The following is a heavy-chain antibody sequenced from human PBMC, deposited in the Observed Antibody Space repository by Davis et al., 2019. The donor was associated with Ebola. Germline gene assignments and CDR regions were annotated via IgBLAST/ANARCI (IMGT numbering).Heavy chain of an antibody. CDR3: AKPYGSRTSHYYGMDV. V-gene: IGHV3-30*18. J-gene: IGHJ6*02. D-gene: IGHD3-10*01. CDR2: ISYDGSYK. CDR1: GFNFYNYG. Sequence: PGGSLRLSCAASGFNFYNYGTHWVRQAPGKGLEWVAVISYDGSYKQFGDSVKGRFTNSGDNTMKMLYLQMNSLGAEDTAVYFCAKPYGSRTSHYYGMDVWGQGTTVTVSS.